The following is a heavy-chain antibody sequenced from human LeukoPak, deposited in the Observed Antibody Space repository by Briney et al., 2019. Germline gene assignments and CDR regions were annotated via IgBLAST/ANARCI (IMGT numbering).Heavy chain of an antibody. J-gene: IGHJ5*02. CDR1: GYTFTSYG. V-gene: IGHV1-18*01. Sequence: ASVKVSCKASGYTFTSYGISWVRQAPGQGLEWMGWISAYNGNTNYAQKLQGRVTMTTDTSTSTAYMELRSLRSDDTAVYYCARESGAHDYGDYVDWFDPWGQGTLVTVSS. CDR2: ISAYNGNT. CDR3: ARESGAHDYGDYVDWFDP. D-gene: IGHD4-17*01.